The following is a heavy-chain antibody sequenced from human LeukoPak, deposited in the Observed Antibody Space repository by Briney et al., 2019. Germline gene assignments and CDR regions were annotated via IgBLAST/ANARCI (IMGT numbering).Heavy chain of an antibody. J-gene: IGHJ6*02. CDR1: GGTFSSYA. Sequence: SVKVSCKASGGTFSSYAISWVRQAPGHGLEWMGGIIPIFGTANYAQKFQGRVTITADESTSTAYMELSSLRSEDTAVYYCARVLRFLEWPPYYYYYYGMDVWGQGTTVTVSS. D-gene: IGHD3-3*01. V-gene: IGHV1-69*13. CDR3: ARVLRFLEWPPYYYYYYGMDV. CDR2: IIPIFGTA.